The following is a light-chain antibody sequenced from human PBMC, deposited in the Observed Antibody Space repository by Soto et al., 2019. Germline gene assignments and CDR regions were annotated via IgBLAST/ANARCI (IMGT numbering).Light chain of an antibody. CDR1: SSNIWGNS. CDR3: GSWDSSLSAYV. Sequence: QCVLTQPPSVSAAPGQKVTISCSGSSSNIWGNSVSWYQQLPGTAPKLLIYDDNKRPSGIPDRFSGSKSGTSATLGITGFQTGDEADYYCGSWDSSLSAYVFGTGTKVTVL. CDR2: DDN. V-gene: IGLV1-51*01. J-gene: IGLJ1*01.